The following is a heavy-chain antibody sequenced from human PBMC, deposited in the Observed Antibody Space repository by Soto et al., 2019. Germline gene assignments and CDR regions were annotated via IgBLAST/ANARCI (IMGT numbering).Heavy chain of an antibody. Sequence: PSETLSLTCTVSGGSISSYCWNWIRQPPGKGLEWIGYFCYSGSTNINPSLKSRVTISIDTSKNQLSLKLSSVTAADTAVYYCARRWGAAAGFGYWGRGTLVTVSS. J-gene: IGHJ4*02. CDR3: ARRWGAAAGFGY. V-gene: IGHV4-59*12. CDR2: FCYSGST. D-gene: IGHD6-13*01. CDR1: GGSISSYC.